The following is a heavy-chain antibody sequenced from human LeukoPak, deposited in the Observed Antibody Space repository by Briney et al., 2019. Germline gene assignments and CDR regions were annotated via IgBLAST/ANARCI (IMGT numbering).Heavy chain of an antibody. CDR2: MNPNSGNT. Sequence: ASVKVSCKASGYTFTSYDINWVRQATGQGLEWMGWMNPNSGNTGYAQKFQGRVTITRNTSISTAYMELSSLRSEDTAVYYCARLGGSYRGVYYYYYMDVWGKGTTVTVSS. CDR1: GYTFTSYD. CDR3: ARLGGSYRGVYYYYYMDV. V-gene: IGHV1-8*03. J-gene: IGHJ6*03. D-gene: IGHD1-26*01.